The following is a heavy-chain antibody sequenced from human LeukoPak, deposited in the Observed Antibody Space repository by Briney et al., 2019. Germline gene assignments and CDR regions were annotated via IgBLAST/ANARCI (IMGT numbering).Heavy chain of an antibody. Sequence: EASVKVCCKASGYTFTGDYMHWVRQAPGQGLEWMGWINPNSGGTNYAQNFQGRVTMTRDTSISTAYMELSRLRSDDTAVYFCARDIERFDYVWGSYRYMDYWGQGTLVTVSS. CDR1: GYTFTGDY. V-gene: IGHV1-2*02. CDR3: ARDIERFDYVWGSYRYMDY. J-gene: IGHJ4*02. D-gene: IGHD3-16*02. CDR2: INPNSGGT.